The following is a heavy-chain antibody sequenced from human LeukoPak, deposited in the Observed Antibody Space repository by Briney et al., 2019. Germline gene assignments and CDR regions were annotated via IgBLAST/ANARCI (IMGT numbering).Heavy chain of an antibody. CDR3: AKTSPGIAHY. CDR2: IYYSGST. V-gene: IGHV4-39*01. J-gene: IGHJ4*02. D-gene: IGHD6-13*01. CDR1: GVSISSSSYY. Sequence: SETLSLTCTVSGVSISSSSYYWGWIRQPPGKGLEWIGSIYYSGSTYYNPSLKSRVTISVDTSKNQFSLKLSSVTAADTAVYYCAKTSPGIAHYGGQGTLVTVSP.